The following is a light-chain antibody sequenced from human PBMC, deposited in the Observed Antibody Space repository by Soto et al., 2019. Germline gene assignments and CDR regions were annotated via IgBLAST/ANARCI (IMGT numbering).Light chain of an antibody. Sequence: DIQMTQSPSTLSASVGERVTITCRASQSIDSWLAWYQQTPGKTPNLLIYKASNLESGVTSRFSGGGSGTENTLPINSLQPDDFATYYCQQYNSYSAGTFGQGTKVEIK. CDR2: KAS. J-gene: IGKJ1*01. V-gene: IGKV1-5*03. CDR1: QSIDSW. CDR3: QQYNSYSAGT.